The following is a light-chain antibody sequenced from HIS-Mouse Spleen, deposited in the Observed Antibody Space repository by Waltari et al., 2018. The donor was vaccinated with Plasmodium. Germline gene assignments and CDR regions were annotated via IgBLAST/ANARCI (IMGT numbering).Light chain of an antibody. V-gene: IGLV3-25*03. CDR3: QSADSSGTPNWV. CDR1: ALPKQY. CDR2: KDS. Sequence: SYELTQPPSVSVSPGQTARTTCPGEALPKQYAYWYQQKPGQAPVLVIYKDSEMPSGIPERFSGSSSGTTVTLTISGVQAEDEADYYCQSADSSGTPNWVFGGGTKLTVL. J-gene: IGLJ3*02.